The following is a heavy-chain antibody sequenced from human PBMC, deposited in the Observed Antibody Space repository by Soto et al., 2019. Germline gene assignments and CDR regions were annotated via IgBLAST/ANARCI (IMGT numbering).Heavy chain of an antibody. Sequence: QVQLVQSGAEVKKPGASVKVSCKVSGYTFTGNYMRWMRQAPGQGPEWMGWINPRNGDTDYAQKFQGRVTITTDTSISTAYMDLSRLTSDDTAIYFCVRGGGVDVVTPTRIVFDYWGQGTLLTVSS. V-gene: IGHV1-2*02. CDR2: INPRNGDT. CDR3: VRGGGVDVVTPTRIVFDY. J-gene: IGHJ4*02. D-gene: IGHD2-21*02. CDR1: GYTFTGNY.